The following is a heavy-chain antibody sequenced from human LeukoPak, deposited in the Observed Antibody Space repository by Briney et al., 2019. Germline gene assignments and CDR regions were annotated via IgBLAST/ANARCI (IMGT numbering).Heavy chain of an antibody. CDR3: ARADIVVVPAATKWGYFDY. V-gene: IGHV4-34*01. CDR2: INHSGST. D-gene: IGHD2-2*01. CDR1: GGSFSGCY. Sequence: SETLSLTCAVYGGSFSGCYWSWIRQPPGKGLEWIGEINHSGSTNYNPSLKSRVTISVDTSKNQFSLKLSSVTAADTAVYYCARADIVVVPAATKWGYFDYWGQGTLVTVSS. J-gene: IGHJ4*02.